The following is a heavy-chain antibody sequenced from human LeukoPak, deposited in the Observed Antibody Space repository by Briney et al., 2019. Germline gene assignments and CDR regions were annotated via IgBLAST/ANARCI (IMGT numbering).Heavy chain of an antibody. CDR1: GGSISSGSYY. CDR2: IYTSGST. V-gene: IGHV4-61*02. Sequence: SETLSLTCTVSGGSISSGSYYWSWIRQPAGKGLEWIGRIYTSGSTNYNPSLKSRVTISVDTSKNQFSLKLSSVPAADTAVYYCAGTDFWSGYLPTNWFDPWGQGTLVTVSS. J-gene: IGHJ5*02. D-gene: IGHD3-3*01. CDR3: AGTDFWSGYLPTNWFDP.